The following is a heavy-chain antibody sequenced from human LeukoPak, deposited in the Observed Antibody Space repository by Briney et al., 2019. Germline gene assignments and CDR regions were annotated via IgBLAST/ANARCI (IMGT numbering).Heavy chain of an antibody. CDR3: AREGAGYRGYDYDYFYAMDV. D-gene: IGHD5-12*01. J-gene: IGHJ6*02. CDR1: GFTFSSYA. Sequence: GGSLRLSCAASGFTFSSYAMSWVRQAPGKGLEWVSAIGGSGGSTYYADSVKGRFTISRDNAKNSVYLQMSSLRAEDTALYYCAREGAGYRGYDYDYFYAMDVWGQGTTVTVSS. V-gene: IGHV3-23*01. CDR2: IGGSGGST.